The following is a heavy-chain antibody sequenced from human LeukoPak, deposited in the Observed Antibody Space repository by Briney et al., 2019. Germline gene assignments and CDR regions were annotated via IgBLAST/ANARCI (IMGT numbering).Heavy chain of an antibody. V-gene: IGHV1-8*02. D-gene: IGHD6-19*01. J-gene: IGHJ3*02. CDR2: MNPNSGNT. CDR1: GYTFTGYY. Sequence: GASVKVSCKASGYTFTGYYMHWVRQAPGQGLEWMGWMNPNSGNTGYAQKFQGRVTMTRNTSISTAYMELSSLRSEDTAVYYCARGLQENLAWLTAFSAFDIWGQGTMVTVSS. CDR3: ARGLQENLAWLTAFSAFDI.